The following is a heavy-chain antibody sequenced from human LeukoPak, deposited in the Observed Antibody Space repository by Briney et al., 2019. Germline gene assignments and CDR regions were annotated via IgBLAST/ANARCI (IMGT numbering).Heavy chain of an antibody. D-gene: IGHD2-21*01. J-gene: IGHJ4*02. V-gene: IGHV3-7*01. CDR2: IKEDGSER. CDR3: SRRRHTRSFDY. CDR1: GFSCNTFR. Sequence: GVSLRLSCAASGFSCNTFRNSWFLQSPGKWLEWVATIKEDGSERYYVDSVKCRFTISRDNAKNSLYLQVNSLRAEDTAVYFSSRRRHTRSFDYWGQGTLVTVSS.